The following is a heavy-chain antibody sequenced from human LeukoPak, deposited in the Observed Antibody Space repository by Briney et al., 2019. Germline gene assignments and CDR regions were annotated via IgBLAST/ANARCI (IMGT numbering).Heavy chain of an antibody. V-gene: IGHV4-39*07. CDR3: ARVYSNYGREYLDY. J-gene: IGHJ4*02. D-gene: IGHD4-11*01. Sequence: SETLSLTCTVSGGSISSSSYYWGWIRQPPGKGLEWIGSIYYSGSTYYNPSLKSRVTISVDTSKNQFSLKLSSVTAADTAVYYCARVYSNYGREYLDYWGQGTLVTVSS. CDR2: IYYSGST. CDR1: GGSISSSSYY.